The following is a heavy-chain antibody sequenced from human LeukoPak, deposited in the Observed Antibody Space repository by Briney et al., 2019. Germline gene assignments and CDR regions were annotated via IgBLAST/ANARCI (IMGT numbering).Heavy chain of an antibody. CDR1: GYTFTSYG. CDR3: ARDRITMIVVAPNDAFDI. J-gene: IGHJ3*02. D-gene: IGHD3-22*01. V-gene: IGHV1-18*01. CDR2: ISAYNGNT. Sequence: GASVKVSCKASGYTFTSYGISWVRQAPGQGLEWMEWISAYNGNTNYAQKLQGRVTMTTDTSTSTAYMELRSLRSDDTAVYYCARDRITMIVVAPNDAFDIWGQGTMVTVSS.